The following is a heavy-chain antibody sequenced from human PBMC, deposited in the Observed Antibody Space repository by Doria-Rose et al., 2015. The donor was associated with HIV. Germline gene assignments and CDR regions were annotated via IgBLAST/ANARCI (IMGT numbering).Heavy chain of an antibody. Sequence: KWLQWIGEINHRGNSNYNPALNSQITVSVDTTKNQFSPKLRSVTAAETAVYYCARRSPYSSNWKYWGQGTLVTVSS. V-gene: IGHV4-34*01. CDR2: INHRGNS. J-gene: IGHJ4*02. D-gene: IGHD6-13*01. CDR3: ARRSPYSSNWKY.